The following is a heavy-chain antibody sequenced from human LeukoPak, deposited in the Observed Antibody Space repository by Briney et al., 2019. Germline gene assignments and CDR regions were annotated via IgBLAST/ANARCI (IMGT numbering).Heavy chain of an antibody. Sequence: SETLSLTCTVYGGSFSGYYWSWIRQPPGKGLEWIGEINHSGSTNYNPSLKSRVTISVDTSKNQFSLKLSSVTAADTAVYYCASQGGYSLDYWGQGTLVTVSS. CDR1: GGSFSGYY. D-gene: IGHD5-18*01. J-gene: IGHJ4*02. CDR2: INHSGST. CDR3: ASQGGYSLDY. V-gene: IGHV4-34*01.